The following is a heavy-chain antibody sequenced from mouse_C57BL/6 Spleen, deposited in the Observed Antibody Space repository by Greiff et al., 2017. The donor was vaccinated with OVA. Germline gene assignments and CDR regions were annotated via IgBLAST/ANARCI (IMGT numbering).Heavy chain of an antibody. Sequence: VQLQQSGAELARPGASVKLSCKASGYTFTSYGISWVKQRTGQGLEWIGEIYPRSGNTYYNEKFKGKATLTADKSSSTAYMELRSLTSEDSAVYFCARGESNSYYFDYWGQGTTLTVSS. V-gene: IGHV1-81*01. J-gene: IGHJ2*01. CDR1: GYTFTSYG. CDR3: ARGESNSYYFDY. CDR2: IYPRSGNT. D-gene: IGHD2-5*01.